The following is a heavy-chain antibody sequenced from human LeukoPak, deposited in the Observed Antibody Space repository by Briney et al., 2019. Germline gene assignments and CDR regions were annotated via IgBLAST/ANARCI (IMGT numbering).Heavy chain of an antibody. Sequence: SQTLSLTCALSGDSVSSNSAAWNWIRQSPSRGLEWLGRTYYRSKWHNDYAVSVRSRITINPDTSKNQFSLQLNSVTPEDTAVYYCARDKDGSSSLKKHTYGMDVWGQGTTVTVSS. J-gene: IGHJ6*02. CDR3: ARDKDGSSSLKKHTYGMDV. CDR2: TYYRSKWHN. D-gene: IGHD6-13*01. CDR1: GDSVSSNSAA. V-gene: IGHV6-1*01.